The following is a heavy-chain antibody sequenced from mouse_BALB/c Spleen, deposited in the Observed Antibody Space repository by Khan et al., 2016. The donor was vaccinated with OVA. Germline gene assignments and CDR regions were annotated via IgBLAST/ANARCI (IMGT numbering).Heavy chain of an antibody. Sequence: QVQLQQSGAELARPGASVKLSCKTSGYTFTDYYINWVKQRTGQGLEWIGEISPGSGDTYYNENFKGKATLTAEKSSRTAYMQLSSPTSEASAIYFCARSNYFVYTFAYWGQGTLVTVSA. CDR1: GYTFTDYY. CDR2: ISPGSGDT. CDR3: ARSNYFVYTFAY. J-gene: IGHJ3*01. D-gene: IGHD1-2*01. V-gene: IGHV1-77*01.